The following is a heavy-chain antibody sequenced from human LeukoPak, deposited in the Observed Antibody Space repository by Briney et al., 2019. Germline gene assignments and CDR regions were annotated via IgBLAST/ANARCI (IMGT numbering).Heavy chain of an antibody. CDR2: LSGSGGSGGSP. Sequence: GGSLRLSCAASGFTFSTYAMSWVRQAPGKGLEWVSGLSGSGGSGGSPYYADSVKGRFTISRDNSKNTLYLQMNSLRAEDTAVYYCAKGLTNLGDDRGQGTLVTVSS. V-gene: IGHV3-23*01. D-gene: IGHD3-9*01. CDR1: GFTFSTYA. J-gene: IGHJ4*02. CDR3: AKGLTNLGDD.